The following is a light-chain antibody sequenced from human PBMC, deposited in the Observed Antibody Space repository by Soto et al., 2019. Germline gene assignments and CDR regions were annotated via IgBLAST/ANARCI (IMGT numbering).Light chain of an antibody. CDR3: SSYTSTKTLV. Sequence: QSVLTQPASVSGSPGQSITISCTGTSSDVGAYNYVSWYQQHPGKAPKLMIYDVDSRPSGVSNRFSGSKSGNTASLTISGLQSEDEADYYCSSYTSTKTLVFGGGTQLTVL. V-gene: IGLV2-14*03. CDR2: DVD. J-gene: IGLJ2*01. CDR1: SSDVGAYNY.